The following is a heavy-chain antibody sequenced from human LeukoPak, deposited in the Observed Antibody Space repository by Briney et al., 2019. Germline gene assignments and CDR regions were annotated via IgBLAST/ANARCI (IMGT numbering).Heavy chain of an antibody. V-gene: IGHV1-46*01. CDR2: ISPSGGST. CDR3: ARGGPYYYGSGSYSHNWFDP. D-gene: IGHD3-10*01. J-gene: IGHJ5*02. Sequence: ASVKVSCKAFGYTFTSNYMHWVRQAPGQGPEWMGVISPSGGSTTYAQKFQGRVTLTRDMSTSTDYLELSSLRSEDTAVYYCARGGPYYYGSGSYSHNWFDPWGQGTLVTVSS. CDR1: GYTFTSNY.